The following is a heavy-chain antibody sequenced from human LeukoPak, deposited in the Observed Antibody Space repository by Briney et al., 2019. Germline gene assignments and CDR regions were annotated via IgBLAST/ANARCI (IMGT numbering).Heavy chain of an antibody. CDR1: GGSITGYY. CDR2: IYTSGST. V-gene: IGHV4-4*09. J-gene: IGHJ4*02. Sequence: SETLSLTCTVSGGSITGYYWSWMRQPPGKGLEWIGNIYTSGSTNYNPSLKSRVTISVDTSKAQFSLNLSSVTAADTAVYYCARRAVAENYFDYWGQGTLVTDSS. D-gene: IGHD6-19*01. CDR3: ARRAVAENYFDY.